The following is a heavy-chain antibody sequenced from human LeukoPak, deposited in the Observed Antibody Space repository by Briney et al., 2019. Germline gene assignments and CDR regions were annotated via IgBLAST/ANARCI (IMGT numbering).Heavy chain of an antibody. CDR2: INPSGGST. Sequence: ASVKVSCKASGYTFTSYYMHWVRQAPGQGLEWMGIINPSGGSTSYGQKFQGRVTMTRDTSTSTVYMELSSLRSEDTAVYYCAREGPLTTSLAMDYYYGMDVWGQGTTVTVSS. CDR1: GYTFTSYY. D-gene: IGHD4-11*01. J-gene: IGHJ6*02. CDR3: AREGPLTTSLAMDYYYGMDV. V-gene: IGHV1-46*01.